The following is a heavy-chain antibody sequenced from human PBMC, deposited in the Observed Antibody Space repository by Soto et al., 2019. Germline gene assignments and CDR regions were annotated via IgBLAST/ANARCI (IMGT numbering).Heavy chain of an antibody. Sequence: QVQLQESDPGLVKPSQTLSLTCTVSGGSISSGGYYWSWIRQHPGKGLEWIGYIYYSGSTYYNPSLKSRVTISVDTSKNQCSLKLSSVTAADTAVYYCAREEGASSHDAFDIWGQGTMVTVSS. D-gene: IGHD1-26*01. V-gene: IGHV4-31*03. J-gene: IGHJ3*02. CDR3: AREEGASSHDAFDI. CDR1: GGSISSGGYY. CDR2: IYYSGST.